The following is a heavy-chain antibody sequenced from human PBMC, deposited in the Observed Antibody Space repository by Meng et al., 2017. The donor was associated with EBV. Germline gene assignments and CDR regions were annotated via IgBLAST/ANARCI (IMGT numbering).Heavy chain of an antibody. CDR1: GFSLSTRGVG. V-gene: IGHV2-5*02. CDR2: IYWDDDK. J-gene: IGHJ4*02. Sequence: QITLKESGPTLVHPPQPLTLTCTFSGFSLSTRGVGVGWIRQPPGKALEWLALIYWDDDKRYSPSLKSRLTITKDTSKNQVVLTMTNMDPVDAATYYCAHIIAARPFDYWGQGTLVTVFS. D-gene: IGHD6-6*01. CDR3: AHIIAARPFDY.